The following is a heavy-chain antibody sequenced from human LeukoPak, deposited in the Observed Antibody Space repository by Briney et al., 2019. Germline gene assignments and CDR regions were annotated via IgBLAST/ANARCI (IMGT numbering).Heavy chain of an antibody. Sequence: SETLSLTCTVSGGSISSYYWSWIRQPPGKGLEWIGYINYSGSTNYNPSLKSRVTISLDTPKNQFSLKLNSVTAADTAVYYCAREGAAPMYYYYMDVWGKGTTVTVSS. D-gene: IGHD2-2*01. V-gene: IGHV4-59*01. CDR2: INYSGST. CDR1: GGSISSYY. CDR3: AREGAAPMYYYYMDV. J-gene: IGHJ6*03.